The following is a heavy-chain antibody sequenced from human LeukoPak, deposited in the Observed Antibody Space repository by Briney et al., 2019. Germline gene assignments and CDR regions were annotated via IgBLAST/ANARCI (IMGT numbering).Heavy chain of an antibody. J-gene: IGHJ4*02. Sequence: PGGSLRLSCAASGFTFSSYGMHWVRQAPGRGLEWVAVISYDGSNKYYADSVKGRFTTSRENSKNTLYLQMNSLRAEDTAVYYCVRQQRPDFFYDYWGQGTLVTVSS. CDR2: ISYDGSNK. V-gene: IGHV3-30*03. CDR3: VRQQRPDFFYDY. CDR1: GFTFSSYG. D-gene: IGHD6-13*01.